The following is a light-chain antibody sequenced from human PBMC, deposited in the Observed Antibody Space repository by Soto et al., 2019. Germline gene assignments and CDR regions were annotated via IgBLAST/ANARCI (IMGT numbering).Light chain of an antibody. Sequence: QSVLTQPASVSGSPGQSITISCTGARTDVDGHDYVSWYQQHPGQAPKLMIFDVHNRPSGVSSRFSGSKSGDTASLTISGLQAEDDGDYYCSSYTASAPVYVFGTGTKLTVL. V-gene: IGLV2-14*03. CDR2: DVH. CDR1: RTDVDGHDY. J-gene: IGLJ1*01. CDR3: SSYTASAPVYV.